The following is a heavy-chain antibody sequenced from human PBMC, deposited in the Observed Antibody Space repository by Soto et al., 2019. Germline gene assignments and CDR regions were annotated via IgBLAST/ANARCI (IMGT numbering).Heavy chain of an antibody. CDR1: GYSFTTYW. CDR2: IDPTDSYT. Sequence: PGASLTISCQGSGYSFTTYWITWVRQMPGKGLEWLGRIDPTDSYTNYSTSFRGHVTISLDKSISTAYLQWSRVRASDTAMYYCARQLARIAAEVDVWGQGAMVTVSS. J-gene: IGHJ6*02. V-gene: IGHV5-10-1*01. CDR3: ARQLARIAAEVDV. D-gene: IGHD6-25*01.